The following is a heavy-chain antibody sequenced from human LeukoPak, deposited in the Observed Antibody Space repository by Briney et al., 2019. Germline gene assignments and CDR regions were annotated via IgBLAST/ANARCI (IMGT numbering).Heavy chain of an antibody. CDR3: ARTWFGDLSFDY. V-gene: IGHV3-7*01. J-gene: IGHJ4*02. CDR1: GLTFSRYW. Sequence: GGSLRLSCAASGLTFSRYWMTWFRQAPGKGLEWVANIKQDGSEKYYVDSVKGRFTISRDNAKNSLYLQMNSLRAEDTAVYYCARTWFGDLSFDYWGQGTLVTVSS. D-gene: IGHD3-10*01. CDR2: IKQDGSEK.